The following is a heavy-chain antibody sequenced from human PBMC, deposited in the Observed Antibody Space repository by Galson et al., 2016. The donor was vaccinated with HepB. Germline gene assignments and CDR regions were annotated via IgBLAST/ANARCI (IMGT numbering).Heavy chain of an antibody. J-gene: IGHJ4*02. Sequence: SLRLSCAGSGFTFRSYWMHWIRQAPGRGLMWVSRINGDSGDTTYYADSVKGRLTISRDNSKNTLYLRMNSLRAEDTAIYYCAKDQFVIAGNFDYWGQGTLVTVSS. CDR1: GFTFRSYW. CDR2: INGDSGDTT. CDR3: AKDQFVIAGNFDY. D-gene: IGHD1-14*01. V-gene: IGHV3-74*01.